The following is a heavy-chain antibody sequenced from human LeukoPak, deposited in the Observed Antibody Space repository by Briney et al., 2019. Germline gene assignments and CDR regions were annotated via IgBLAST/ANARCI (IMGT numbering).Heavy chain of an antibody. CDR3: ARALPPGDWLSYYYYGMDV. CDR2: INPNSGGT. CDR1: GYTFTGYY. Sequence: ASVKVSCKASGYTFTGYYMHWVRQAPGQGLEWMGWINPNSGGTNYAQKFQGWVTMTRDTSISTAYMELSRLRSDDTAVYYCARALPPGDWLSYYYYGMDVWGQGTTVTVSS. J-gene: IGHJ6*02. D-gene: IGHD3/OR15-3a*01. V-gene: IGHV1-2*04.